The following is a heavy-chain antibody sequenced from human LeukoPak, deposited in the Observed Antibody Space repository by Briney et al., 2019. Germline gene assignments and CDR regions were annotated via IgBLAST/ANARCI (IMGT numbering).Heavy chain of an antibody. D-gene: IGHD3-10*01. CDR1: GGSFSGYY. CDR2: INHSGST. V-gene: IGHV4-34*01. J-gene: IGHJ4*02. CDR3: ARNSMVRGTPVFGY. Sequence: SETLSLTCAVYGGSFSGYYWSWIRQPPGKGLEWIGEINHSGSTNYNPSLKSRVTISVDTSKNQFSLKLSSVTAADTAVYYCARNSMVRGTPVFGYWGQGTLVTVSS.